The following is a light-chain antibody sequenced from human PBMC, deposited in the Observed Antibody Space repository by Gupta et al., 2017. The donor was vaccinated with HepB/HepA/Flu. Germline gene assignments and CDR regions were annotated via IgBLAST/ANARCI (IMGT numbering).Light chain of an antibody. CDR3: QQSDNTPNT. Sequence: DIQMTQSPSSLSASVGDRVTITCRASQSISSYLNWYQQKPGKAPNLLIYAASTLQSGVPSRFSGSGSGTDFTLTISSLQPEDFATYYCQQSDNTPNTFGPGTKVDIK. CDR2: AAS. J-gene: IGKJ3*01. V-gene: IGKV1-39*01. CDR1: QSISSY.